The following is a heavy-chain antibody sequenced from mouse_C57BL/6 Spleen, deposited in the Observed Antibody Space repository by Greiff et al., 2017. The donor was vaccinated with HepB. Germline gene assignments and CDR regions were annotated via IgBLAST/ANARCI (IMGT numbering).Heavy chain of an antibody. CDR3: ARSGGNYPYAMDY. D-gene: IGHD2-1*01. CDR1: GYTFTSYW. CDR2: IDPSDSYT. V-gene: IGHV1-50*01. Sequence: VQLQQPGAELVKPGASVKLSCKASGYTFTSYWMQWVKQRPGQGLEWIGEIDPSDSYTNYNQKFKGKATLTVDTSSSTAYMQLSSLTSEDSAVYDCARSGGNYPYAMDYWGQGTSVTVSS. J-gene: IGHJ4*01.